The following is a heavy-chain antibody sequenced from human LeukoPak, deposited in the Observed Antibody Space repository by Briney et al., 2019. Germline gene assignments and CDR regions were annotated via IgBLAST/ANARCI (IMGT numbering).Heavy chain of an antibody. D-gene: IGHD2-15*01. V-gene: IGHV3-23*01. CDR2: ISGSGGST. CDR1: GFTFSSYA. J-gene: IGHJ4*02. CDR3: AKAEWVVVAAYFDY. Sequence: GGSLILSCAASGFTFSSYAMSWVRQAPGKGLEWVSAISGSGGSTYYADSVKGRFTISRDNSKNTLYLQMNSLRAEDTAVYYCAKAEWVVVAAYFDYWGQGTLVTVSS.